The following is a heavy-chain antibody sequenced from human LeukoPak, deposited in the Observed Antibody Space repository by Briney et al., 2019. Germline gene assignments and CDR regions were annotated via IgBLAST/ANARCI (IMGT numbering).Heavy chain of an antibody. V-gene: IGHV3-7*03. Sequence: GESLTISCVDSGFTFNCFAMTWLRQAPGQGLEWVANIEHSCSDSYHIGSVQGRFGLSRDHPGNLVYLQMIFLRAGVAAGYYCARDRGRRYCNSTYCPYYMDVWVKGTTVTVSS. CDR2: IEHSCSDS. CDR3: ARDRGRRYCNSTYCPYYMDV. CDR1: GFTFNCFA. D-gene: IGHD2/OR15-2a*01. J-gene: IGHJ6*01.